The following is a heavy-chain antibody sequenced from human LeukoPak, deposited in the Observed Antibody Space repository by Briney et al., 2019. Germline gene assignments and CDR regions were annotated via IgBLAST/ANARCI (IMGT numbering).Heavy chain of an antibody. V-gene: IGHV4-61*02. Sequence: SETLSLTCTVSGGSISSGSYYWSWIRQPAGKGLEWIGRIYTSGSTNYNPSLKSRVTISVDTSKNQFSLKLSSMTAADTAVYYCARAGRYYYYGMDVWGQGTTVTVSS. CDR2: IYTSGST. CDR3: ARAGRYYYYGMDV. J-gene: IGHJ6*02. CDR1: GGSISSGSYY.